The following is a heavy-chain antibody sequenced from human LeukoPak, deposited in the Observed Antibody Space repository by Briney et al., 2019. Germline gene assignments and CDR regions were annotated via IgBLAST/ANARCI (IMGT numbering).Heavy chain of an antibody. V-gene: IGHV3-7*03. Sequence: PGGSLRLSCAASGFTFSSYWMSWVRQAPGKGLEWVANIKQDGSEKYYVDSVKGRFTISRDNSMRTLYLQMNSLRAEDTAVYYCANLYSCGWYDGGPTPFDSWGQGSMVSVSS. D-gene: IGHD6-19*01. J-gene: IGHJ4*02. CDR2: IKQDGSEK. CDR3: ANLYSCGWYDGGPTPFDS. CDR1: GFTFSSYW.